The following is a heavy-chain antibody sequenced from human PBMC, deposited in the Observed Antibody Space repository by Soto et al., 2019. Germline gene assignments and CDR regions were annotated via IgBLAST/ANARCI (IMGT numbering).Heavy chain of an antibody. D-gene: IGHD6-19*01. CDR3: VGSRGWLFDY. J-gene: IGHJ4*02. CDR2: IKQDGSEK. Sequence: EVHLVESGGDLVQPGGSLRLSCAASGFTFSAYWMQWVRQAPGNGLEWVAIIKQDGSEKYYVDSVTGRFTISRDNAKNSLNLPMSCLRAEDTARYYCVGSRGWLFDYWGQGTLVTVSS. CDR1: GFTFSAYW. V-gene: IGHV3-7*03.